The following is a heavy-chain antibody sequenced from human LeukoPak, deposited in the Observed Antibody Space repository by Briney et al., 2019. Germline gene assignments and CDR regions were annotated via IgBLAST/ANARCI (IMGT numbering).Heavy chain of an antibody. CDR3: ARASLASAGTRF. D-gene: IGHD6-13*01. J-gene: IGHJ4*02. Sequence: ASVKVSCKASGYTFSGYYIHWVRQAPGRGLEWVGWIKPKSGDTNYAQKSQGRVILTRDTSISTSYMEVISLTSDDTAVYYCARASLASAGTRFWGQGTLVTVSS. CDR1: GYTFSGYY. CDR2: IKPKSGDT. V-gene: IGHV1-2*02.